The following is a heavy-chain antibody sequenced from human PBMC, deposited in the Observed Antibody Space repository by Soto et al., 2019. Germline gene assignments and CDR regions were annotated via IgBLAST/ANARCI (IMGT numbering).Heavy chain of an antibody. Sequence: ASVKVSCKASGYTFTGYYMHWVRQAPGQGLEWMGWINPNSGGTNYAQKFQGRVTMTRDTSISTAYMELSRLRSDDTAVYYCARESANYDFWSGYYSNWFDPWGQGTLGTVSS. CDR1: GYTFTGYY. CDR3: ARESANYDFWSGYYSNWFDP. V-gene: IGHV1-2*02. D-gene: IGHD3-3*01. CDR2: INPNSGGT. J-gene: IGHJ5*02.